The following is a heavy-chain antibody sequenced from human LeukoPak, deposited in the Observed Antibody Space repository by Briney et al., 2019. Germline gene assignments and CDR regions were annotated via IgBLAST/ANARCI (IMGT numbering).Heavy chain of an antibody. CDR2: IKQDGSEK. CDR1: GFMFSWYW. D-gene: IGHD1-26*01. Sequence: GGSLRLSCAASGFMFSWYWMSWVRQVPGKGLEWVANIKQDGSEKYYVDSVRGRFTISRDNAENLLYLQMNSLRAEDTAVYYCARKALTGSHSGAFDIWGQGTMVIVSS. CDR3: ARKALTGSHSGAFDI. V-gene: IGHV3-7*01. J-gene: IGHJ3*02.